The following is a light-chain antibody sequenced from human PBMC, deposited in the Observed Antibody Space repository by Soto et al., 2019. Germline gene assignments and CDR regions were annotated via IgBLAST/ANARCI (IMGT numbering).Light chain of an antibody. CDR1: QSLSNTY. Sequence: EIVLTQSPGTLSLSPGERATLSCRASQSLSNTYLAWYQQKPGQAPRLLIYDAYNRATGIPPRFSGSGSGTDFTLTISSLEPEDSAVYYCQQRHMWPITFGQGTRLEIK. CDR2: DAY. V-gene: IGKV3-11*01. J-gene: IGKJ5*01. CDR3: QQRHMWPIT.